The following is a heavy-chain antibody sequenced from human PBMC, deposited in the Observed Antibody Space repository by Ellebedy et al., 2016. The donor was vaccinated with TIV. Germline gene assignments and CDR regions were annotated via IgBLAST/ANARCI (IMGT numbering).Heavy chain of an antibody. CDR2: ITSDASAT. D-gene: IGHD3-9*01. CDR3: ARWDFDSFNAFDI. V-gene: IGHV3-74*01. Sequence: PGGSLRLSCGASGFAFSSNWMYWVRQDPVKGLVWVARITSDASATGYADSVKGRFTISRDNAENTLYLQMNNLRAEDTAVYYCARWDFDSFNAFDIWGQGTMVTVSS. J-gene: IGHJ3*02. CDR1: GFAFSSNW.